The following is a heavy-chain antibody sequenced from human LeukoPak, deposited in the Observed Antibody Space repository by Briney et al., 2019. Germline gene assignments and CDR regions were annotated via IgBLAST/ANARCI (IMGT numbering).Heavy chain of an antibody. D-gene: IGHD3-22*01. J-gene: IGHJ4*02. CDR3: ARARSDSSGYYY. V-gene: IGHV4-31*03. Sequence: SQTLSLTCTVSGGSISSGGYYWSWIRQHPGKGLEWIGYIYYSGSTYYNPSLKSRVTISVDTSKNQFSLKLSSVTAAATAVYYCARARSDSSGYYYWGQGTLVTVSS. CDR2: IYYSGST. CDR1: GGSISSGGYY.